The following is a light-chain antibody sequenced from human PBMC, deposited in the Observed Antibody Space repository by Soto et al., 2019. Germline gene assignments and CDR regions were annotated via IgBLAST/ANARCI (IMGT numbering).Light chain of an antibody. V-gene: IGKV1-5*01. CDR2: DAS. J-gene: IGKJ4*01. CDR1: QSISSW. Sequence: DIQMTQSPSTLSASVGDRVTITCRASQSISSWLAWYQQKPGKAPKLLIYDASNRATGIPARFSGSGSGTDFTLTISSLEPEDFALYYCQHRANWPLTFGGGTKVEIK. CDR3: QHRANWPLT.